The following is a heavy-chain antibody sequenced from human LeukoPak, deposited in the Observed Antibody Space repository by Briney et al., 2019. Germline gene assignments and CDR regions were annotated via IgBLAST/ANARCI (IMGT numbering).Heavy chain of an antibody. CDR3: AKGGEYCSRTTCYPIDY. D-gene: IGHD2-2*01. V-gene: IGHV3-23*01. CDR1: GFTFSSQA. J-gene: IGHJ4*02. Sequence: GGSLRLSCAASGFTFSSQAMSWVRQAPGKGLEWVSAISGSGDYTYYIDSVKGRFTISRDNSKNTLSLQMNSLRAEDTALYYCAKGGEYCSRTTCYPIDYWGQGILVTVSS. CDR2: ISGSGDYT.